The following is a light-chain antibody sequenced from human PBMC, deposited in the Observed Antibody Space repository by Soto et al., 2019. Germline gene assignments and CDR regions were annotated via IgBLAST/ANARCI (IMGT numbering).Light chain of an antibody. J-gene: IGKJ1*01. CDR3: QQYYSTPTWT. CDR2: WAS. CDR1: QSILYSSNNKNY. V-gene: IGKV4-1*01. Sequence: DIVMTQSPDSLAVSLGERATINCKSSQSILYSSNNKNYLAWFQQKPGQPPKLLIYWASTRESGVPDRFSGSGSGTDFTLTISNLQAEDVAVYYCQQYYSTPTWTFGQGTKV.